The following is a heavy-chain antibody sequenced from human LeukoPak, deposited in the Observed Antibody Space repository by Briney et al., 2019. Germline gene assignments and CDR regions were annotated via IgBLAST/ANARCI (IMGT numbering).Heavy chain of an antibody. D-gene: IGHD5-12*01. J-gene: IGHJ5*02. Sequence: GASVKVSCKASVYTFTGYYMHWVRQAPGQGLEWMGWINPNSGGTNYAQKFQGRVTMTRDTSISTAYMELIRLGSEDTAVYYCARSRGYALDWFDPWGQGTLVTVSS. V-gene: IGHV1-2*02. CDR1: VYTFTGYY. CDR3: ARSRGYALDWFDP. CDR2: INPNSGGT.